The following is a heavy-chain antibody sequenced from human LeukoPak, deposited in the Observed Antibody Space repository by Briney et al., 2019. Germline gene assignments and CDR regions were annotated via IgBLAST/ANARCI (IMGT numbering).Heavy chain of an antibody. V-gene: IGHV3-21*01. CDR1: GFTFSTHS. CDR3: VAMGYNYFDP. CDR2: IGSSSSYI. J-gene: IGHJ4*02. Sequence: GGSLRLSCAASGFTFSTHSMNWVRQAPGKGLEWVSYIGSSSSYIDYAGSVRGRFTVSRDNAKNSLYLQMNSLRDEDTAVYYCVAMGYNYFDPWGQGSLVIVSS. D-gene: IGHD5-18*01.